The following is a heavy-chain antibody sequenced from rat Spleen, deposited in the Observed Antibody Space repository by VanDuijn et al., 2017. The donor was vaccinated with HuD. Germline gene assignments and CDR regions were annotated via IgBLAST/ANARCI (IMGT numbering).Heavy chain of an antibody. CDR3: ARHLYSSYMGDFAY. Sequence: EVQLVESGGGLVQPGRSLKLSCAASGFTFSDYAMAWVRQAPKKGLEWVATIIYDGSSTYYRDSVKGRFTISRDNAKSTLYLQMDSLRSEDTATYYCARHLYSSYMGDFAYWGQGTLVTVSS. J-gene: IGHJ3*01. CDR2: IIYDGSST. D-gene: IGHD1-2*01. CDR1: GFTFSDYA. V-gene: IGHV5-17*01.